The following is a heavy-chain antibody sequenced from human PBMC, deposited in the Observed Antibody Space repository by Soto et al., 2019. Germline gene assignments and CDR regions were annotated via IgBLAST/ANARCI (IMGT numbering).Heavy chain of an antibody. Sequence: GGSLRLSCAASGFTFSSYAMSWVRQAPGKGLEWVSAISGSGGSTYYADSVKGRFTISRDNSKNTLYLQMNSLRAEDTAVYYCAKGLVVVVAATTPFDYWGQGTLVTVSS. J-gene: IGHJ4*02. CDR1: GFTFSSYA. D-gene: IGHD2-15*01. V-gene: IGHV3-23*01. CDR3: AKGLVVVVAATTPFDY. CDR2: ISGSGGST.